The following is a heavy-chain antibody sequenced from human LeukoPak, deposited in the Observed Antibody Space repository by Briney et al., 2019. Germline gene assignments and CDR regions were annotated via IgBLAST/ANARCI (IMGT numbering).Heavy chain of an antibody. J-gene: IGHJ4*02. CDR2: IKSDGSRT. Sequence: GGSLRLSCGASGFTFSSYWMHWVRQAPGKGLVWVSRIKSDGSRTDYADSVKGRFTISRDNAKNSLYLQMNSLRAEDTAVYYCARASSSWDGGDYWGQGTLVTVSS. V-gene: IGHV3-74*01. CDR3: ARASSSWDGGDY. D-gene: IGHD6-13*01. CDR1: GFTFSSYW.